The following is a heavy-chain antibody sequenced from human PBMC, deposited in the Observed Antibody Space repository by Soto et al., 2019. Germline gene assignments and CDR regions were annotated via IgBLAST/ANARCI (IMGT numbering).Heavy chain of an antibody. CDR3: AREGGWCSSSGAGCDY. V-gene: IGHV1-69*12. CDR1: GGTFSSYA. Sequence: QVQLVQSGAEVKKPGSSVKVSYKASGGTFSSYAISWVRQAPGQGLEWMGGIIPIFGTANYAQKFQGRVTITADESTSTAYMELSSLRSEDTAVYYCAREGGWCSSSGAGCDYWGQGTLVTVSS. J-gene: IGHJ4*02. D-gene: IGHD6-19*01. CDR2: IIPIFGTA.